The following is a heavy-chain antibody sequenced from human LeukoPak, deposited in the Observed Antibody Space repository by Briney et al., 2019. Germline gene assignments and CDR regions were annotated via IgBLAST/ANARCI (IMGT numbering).Heavy chain of an antibody. CDR1: EFTFSSYA. J-gene: IGHJ4*02. Sequence: PGGSLRLSCAASEFTFSSYAMSWVRQAPGKGLEWVSAISGSGGSTYYADSVKGRFTISRDNSKNTLYLQMNSLRAEDTAVYYCAKGLFYGEGEPYYFDYWGQGTLVTVSS. CDR3: AKGLFYGEGEPYYFDY. CDR2: ISGSGGST. V-gene: IGHV3-23*01. D-gene: IGHD1-26*01.